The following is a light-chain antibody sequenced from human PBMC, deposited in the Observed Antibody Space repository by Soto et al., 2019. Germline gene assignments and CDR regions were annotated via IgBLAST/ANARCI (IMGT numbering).Light chain of an antibody. CDR1: QHVSSN. J-gene: IGKJ2*01. V-gene: IGKV3-15*01. Sequence: EIVMKQSPATLSVSPGGSATLSCRASQHVSSNFAWYRQKPGQAPTLLIYRASTKATGIPARFSGSGSGTEFTLTISSLQAEDFAVYYCQQYNNWPYTFGQGTKLEIK. CDR3: QQYNNWPYT. CDR2: RAS.